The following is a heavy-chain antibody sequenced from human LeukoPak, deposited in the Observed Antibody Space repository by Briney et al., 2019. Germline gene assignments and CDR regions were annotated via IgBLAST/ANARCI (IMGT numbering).Heavy chain of an antibody. Sequence: GGSLRLSCAASGLTFSSYWMHWVRQVPGKGLVWLSRINSDGSNTRYADSVKGRFTISRDNAKNTLYLQMNSLRAEDTAVYYCARDLEIVYYDSTGYDYWGQGTLVIVSS. J-gene: IGHJ4*02. D-gene: IGHD3-22*01. CDR2: INSDGSNT. V-gene: IGHV3-74*01. CDR1: GLTFSSYW. CDR3: ARDLEIVYYDSTGYDY.